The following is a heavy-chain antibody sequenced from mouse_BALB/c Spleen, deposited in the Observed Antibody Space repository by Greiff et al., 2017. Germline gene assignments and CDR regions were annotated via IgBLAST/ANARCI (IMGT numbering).Heavy chain of an antibody. CDR3: ARSGYGPYAMDY. Sequence: EVQVVESGGGLVQPGGSRKLSCAASGFTFSSFGMHWVRQAPEKGLEWVAYISSGSSTIYYADTVKGRFTISRDNPKNTLFLQMTSLRSEDTAMYYCARSGYGPYAMDYWGQGTSVTVSS. CDR2: ISSGSSTI. V-gene: IGHV5-17*02. CDR1: GFTFSSFG. J-gene: IGHJ4*01. D-gene: IGHD1-1*02.